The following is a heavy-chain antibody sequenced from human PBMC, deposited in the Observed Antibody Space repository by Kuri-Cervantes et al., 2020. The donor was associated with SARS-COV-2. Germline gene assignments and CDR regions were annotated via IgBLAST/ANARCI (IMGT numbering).Heavy chain of an antibody. CDR2: INPNGGST. CDR1: GYPFTSYY. J-gene: IGHJ4*02. V-gene: IGHV1-46*01. CDR3: ARAQEHNAQQLAGVDY. Sequence: ASVKVSCKASGYPFTSYYMNWVRQAPGQGLEWMGIINPNGGSTSYAQKFQGRVTMTSDTSTSTVYMELSSLRSEDTAVYYCARAQEHNAQQLAGVDYWGQGTLVTVSS. D-gene: IGHD6-13*01.